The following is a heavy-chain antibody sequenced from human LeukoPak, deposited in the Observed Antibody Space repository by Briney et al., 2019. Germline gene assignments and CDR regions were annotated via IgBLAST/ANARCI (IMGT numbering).Heavy chain of an antibody. CDR2: ISSSSTI. J-gene: IGHJ4*02. CDR1: GFTFSSYS. D-gene: IGHD3-10*01. CDR3: ASRTYGSGTC. V-gene: IGHV3-48*01. Sequence: GGSLRLSCAASGFTFSSYSMNWVRQAPGKGLEWVSYISSSSTIYYADSVKGRFTISRDNAKNSLYLQMNSLRAENTAVYYCASRTYGSGTCWGQGTLVTVSS.